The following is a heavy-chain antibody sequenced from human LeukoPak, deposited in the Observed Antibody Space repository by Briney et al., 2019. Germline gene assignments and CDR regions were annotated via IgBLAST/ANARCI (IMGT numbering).Heavy chain of an antibody. CDR3: AKEITMVRGVSFDY. V-gene: IGHV3-66*01. D-gene: IGHD3-10*01. Sequence: GGSLRLSCAVSGFTVSSNYMSWVRQAPGTGLEWVSVIYSGGSTDYADSVKGRFTISRDNSKNTLYLQMNSLRAEDTAVYYCAKEITMVRGVSFDYWAREPWSPSPQ. J-gene: IGHJ4*02. CDR1: GFTVSSNY. CDR2: IYSGGST.